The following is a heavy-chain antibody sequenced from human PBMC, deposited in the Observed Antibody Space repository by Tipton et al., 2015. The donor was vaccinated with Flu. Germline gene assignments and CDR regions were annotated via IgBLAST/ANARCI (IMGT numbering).Heavy chain of an antibody. Sequence: SLRLSCAASGFTFTNAWMSWVRQAPGKGLEWVGRIKSKADGGTTDYAAPVKGRFTVSRDDSKNTLYLQMNSLKTEDTAVYYCTTAVSTVTTSADNYSFYIPDVWGQGTAVTVS. D-gene: IGHD4-17*01. CDR2: IKSKADGGTT. CDR1: GFTFTNAW. V-gene: IGHV3-15*01. J-gene: IGHJ6*02. CDR3: TTAVSTVTTSADNYSFYIPDV.